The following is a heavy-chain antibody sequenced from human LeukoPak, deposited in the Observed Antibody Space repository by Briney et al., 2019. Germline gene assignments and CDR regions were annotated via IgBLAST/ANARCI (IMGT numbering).Heavy chain of an antibody. CDR3: ARNHEGFRY. CDR2: INSNNGDT. Sequence: ASVKVSCRASGYTFTSYDIIWVRQATGQGLEWMGWINSNNGDTTYAQSFQDRVTITRDTSISTAYMEPTSLRSDDTAVYYCARNHEGFRYWGQGTLVTVSS. J-gene: IGHJ4*02. V-gene: IGHV1-8*03. CDR1: GYTFTSYD.